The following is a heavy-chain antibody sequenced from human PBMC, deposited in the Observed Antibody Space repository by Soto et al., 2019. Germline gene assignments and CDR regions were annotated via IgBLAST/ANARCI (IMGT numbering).Heavy chain of an antibody. J-gene: IGHJ4*02. D-gene: IGHD6-19*01. CDR3: ARTDKFNSQSSGWANRFDY. Sequence: EVQLLESGGGLVQPGGSLRLFCAASGFTFSNYAMTWVRQAPGKGLERVSTLTSGGSTAYGDTVKGRFTISRDNSKSTLYLQMNSLRAEDTAVYYCARTDKFNSQSSGWANRFDYWGQGTLVTVTS. CDR2: LTSGGST. CDR1: GFTFSNYA. V-gene: IGHV3-23*01.